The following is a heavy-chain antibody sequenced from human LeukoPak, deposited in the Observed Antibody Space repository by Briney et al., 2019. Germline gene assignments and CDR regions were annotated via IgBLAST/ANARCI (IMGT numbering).Heavy chain of an antibody. CDR2: ISSSGSTI. Sequence: PGGSLRLSCAASGFTFSDYYMSWIRQAPGKGLELVSYISSSGSTIYYADSVKGRFTISRDNAKNSLYLQMNSLRAEDTAVYYCARVSGGYSSSSDTGYYYYMDVWGKGTTVTVSS. J-gene: IGHJ6*03. CDR1: GFTFSDYY. CDR3: ARVSGGYSSSSDTGYYYYMDV. V-gene: IGHV3-11*01. D-gene: IGHD6-6*01.